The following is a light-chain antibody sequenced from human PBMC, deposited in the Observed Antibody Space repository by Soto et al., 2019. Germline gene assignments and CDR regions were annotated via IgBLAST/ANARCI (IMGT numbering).Light chain of an antibody. Sequence: QAVVTQPPSASGNPGQRLTISCSGSTSNILRNYVYWYRQLPGTAPRLLISMNDQRPSGVPDRFSGSKSGTSASLAISGLRSEDEADYYCSSYTSSSTLVFGTGTKVTVL. V-gene: IGLV1-47*01. CDR3: SSYTSSSTLV. CDR2: MND. J-gene: IGLJ1*01. CDR1: TSNILRNY.